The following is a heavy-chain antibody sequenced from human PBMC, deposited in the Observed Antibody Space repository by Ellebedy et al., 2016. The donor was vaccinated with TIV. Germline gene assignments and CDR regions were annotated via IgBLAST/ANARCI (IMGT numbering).Heavy chain of an antibody. J-gene: IGHJ3*02. CDR2: IWFDGSET. Sequence: GGSLRLXXAASGFTFDTYVMHWVRQAPGKGLEWVALIWFDGSETYYADSVKGRFTLSRDNSKNTLYLQMNSLRADDTAVYYCARRQGEWQLGDDVLDMWGQGTMVTVTS. CDR1: GFTFDTYV. V-gene: IGHV3-33*01. D-gene: IGHD6-6*01. CDR3: ARRQGEWQLGDDVLDM.